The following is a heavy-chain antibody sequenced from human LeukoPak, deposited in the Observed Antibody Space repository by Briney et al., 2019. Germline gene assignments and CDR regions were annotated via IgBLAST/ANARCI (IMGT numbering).Heavy chain of an antibody. V-gene: IGHV1-69*05. CDR1: GGTFSSYA. CDR2: IIPIFGTA. J-gene: IGHJ5*02. CDR3: AREGRGYSYGQVESWFDP. D-gene: IGHD5-18*01. Sequence: ASVKVSCKASGGTFSSYAISWVRQVPGQGLEWMGRIIPIFGTANYAQKFQGRVTITTDESTSTAYMELSSLRSEDTAVYYCAREGRGYSYGQVESWFDPWGQGTLVTVSS.